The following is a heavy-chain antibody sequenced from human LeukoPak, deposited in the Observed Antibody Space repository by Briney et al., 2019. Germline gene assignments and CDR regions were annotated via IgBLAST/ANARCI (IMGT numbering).Heavy chain of an antibody. J-gene: IGHJ6*03. V-gene: IGHV1-18*01. D-gene: IGHD1-26*01. Sequence: ASVKVSCKASGYTFTSYGISWVRQAPGQGLECMGWISAYNGNTNYAQKLQGRVTMTTDTSTSTAYMELRSLRSDDTAVYYCARWGSYPYYYYYYMDVWGKGTTVTVSS. CDR2: ISAYNGNT. CDR1: GYTFTSYG. CDR3: ARWGSYPYYYYYYMDV.